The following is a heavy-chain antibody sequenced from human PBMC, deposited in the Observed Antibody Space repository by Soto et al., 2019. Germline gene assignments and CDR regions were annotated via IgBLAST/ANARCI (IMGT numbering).Heavy chain of an antibody. CDR3: ARGVGSGTYYNQYNWFDP. CDR2: INTYNGNT. D-gene: IGHD3-10*01. Sequence: ASVKVSCKASGYTFTNYGISWVRQAPGQGLEWMGWINTYNGNTNHAQKLQGRVTMTTDTSASTAYMELRSLRSDDTAVYYCARGVGSGTYYNQYNWFDPWGQGTLVTVSS. V-gene: IGHV1-18*01. J-gene: IGHJ5*02. CDR1: GYTFTNYG.